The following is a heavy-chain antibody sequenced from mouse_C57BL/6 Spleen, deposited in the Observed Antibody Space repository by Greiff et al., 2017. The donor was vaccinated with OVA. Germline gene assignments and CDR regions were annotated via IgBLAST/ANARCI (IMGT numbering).Heavy chain of an antibody. D-gene: IGHD4-1*01. CDR3: ARELGAWFAY. CDR1: GYTFTDYN. Sequence: VQLKQSGPELVKPGASVKMSCKASGYTFTDYNMHWVKQSHGKSLEWIGYINPNNGGTSYNPKFKGKATLTVNKSSSTAYMELRSLTSEDSAVYYCARELGAWFAYWGQGTLVTVSA. J-gene: IGHJ3*01. CDR2: INPNNGGT. V-gene: IGHV1-22*01.